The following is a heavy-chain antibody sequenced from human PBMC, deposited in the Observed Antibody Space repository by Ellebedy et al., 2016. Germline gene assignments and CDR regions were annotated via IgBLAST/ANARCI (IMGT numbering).Heavy chain of an antibody. V-gene: IGHV3-53*01. D-gene: IGHD5-18*01. CDR3: VKSGHSYAWSY. CDR1: GFTVSSSY. Sequence: GESLKISCAASGFTVSSSYVNWVRQAPGKGLEWVSMSSPSGTMLYADYVKGRFSISRDNSKNTLYLQMNSLTVDDTAVYFCVKSGHSYAWSYWGQGTLVTVSP. CDR2: SSPSGTM. J-gene: IGHJ4*02.